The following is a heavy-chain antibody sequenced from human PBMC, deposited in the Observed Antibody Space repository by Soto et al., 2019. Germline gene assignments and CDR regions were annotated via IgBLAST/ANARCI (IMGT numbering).Heavy chain of an antibody. V-gene: IGHV1-69*02. CDR2: IIPILGIA. CDR1: GGTFSSYT. CDR3: ASWDPLRGSGSYYKSGPDY. D-gene: IGHD3-10*01. Sequence: GASVKVSCKASGGTFSSYTISWVRQAPGQGLEWMGRIIPILGIANYAQKFQGRVTITADKSTSTAYMELSSLRSEDTAVYYCASWDPLRGSGSYYKSGPDYWGQGTLVTVSS. J-gene: IGHJ4*02.